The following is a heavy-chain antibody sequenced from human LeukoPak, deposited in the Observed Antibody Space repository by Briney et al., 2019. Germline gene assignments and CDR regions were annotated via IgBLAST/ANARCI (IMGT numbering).Heavy chain of an antibody. CDR1: GYTFTSYY. D-gene: IGHD3-10*01. CDR3: ARGGPSYYASGASWFDP. CDR2: INPSGGST. Sequence: ASVKVSCKASGYTFTSYYMHWVRQAPGQGLEWMGIINPSGGSTSYAQKFQGRVTMTRDTSINTAYMELSRLRSDDTAVYYCARGGPSYYASGASWFDPWGQGTLVTVSS. V-gene: IGHV1-46*01. J-gene: IGHJ5*02.